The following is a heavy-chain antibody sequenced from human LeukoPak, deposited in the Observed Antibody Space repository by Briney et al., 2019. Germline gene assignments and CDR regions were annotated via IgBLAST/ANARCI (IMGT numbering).Heavy chain of an antibody. CDR1: GGSISSGDYY. CDR2: IYYSGST. J-gene: IGHJ4*02. D-gene: IGHD6-19*01. V-gene: IGHV4-61*08. Sequence: SETLSLTCTVSGGSISSGDYYWSWIRQPPGKGLEWIGYIYYSGSTNYNPSLKSRVTISVDTSKNQFSLKLSSVTAADTAVYYCARTGYSSGWYFDYWGQGTLVTASS. CDR3: ARTGYSSGWYFDY.